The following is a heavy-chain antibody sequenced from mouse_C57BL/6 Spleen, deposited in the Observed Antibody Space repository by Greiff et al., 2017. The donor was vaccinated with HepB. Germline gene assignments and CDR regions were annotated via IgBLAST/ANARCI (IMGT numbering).Heavy chain of an antibody. D-gene: IGHD2-5*01. CDR3: AFWPTIVTTRVDY. CDR1: GYTFTDYY. V-gene: IGHV1-26*01. CDR2: INPNNGGT. Sequence: VQLQQSGPELVKPGASVKISCKASGYTFTDYYMNWVKQSHGKSLEWIGDINPNNGGTSYNQKFKGKATLTVDKSSSTAYMELRSLTSEDSAVYYCAFWPTIVTTRVDYWGQGTTLTVSS. J-gene: IGHJ2*01.